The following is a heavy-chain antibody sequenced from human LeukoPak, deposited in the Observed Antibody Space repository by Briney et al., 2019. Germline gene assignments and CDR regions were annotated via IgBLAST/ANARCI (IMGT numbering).Heavy chain of an antibody. CDR3: GYDNSPGGLEY. CDR1: GFTFDDYA. Sequence: PGGSLRLSCAASGFTFDDYAMHWVRQAPGKGLEWVSGIYGKTGGVGYADSVKGRFTISRDNAKNSLYLQMNSLRPEDSALYFWGYDNSPGGLEYWGQGTLVTVSS. CDR2: IYGKTGGV. V-gene: IGHV3-9*01. J-gene: IGHJ4*02. D-gene: IGHD2-8*02.